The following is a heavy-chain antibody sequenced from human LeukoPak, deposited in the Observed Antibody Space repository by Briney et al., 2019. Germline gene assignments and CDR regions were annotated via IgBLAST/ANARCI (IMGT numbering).Heavy chain of an antibody. Sequence: SGPPLANPTQTLTLTKKLTGVDLPPSGRRVGWIGRTLGKAMEAIQRINCDDDTFYTTSLKTKPTISEATSNNKTRLTITNMDPVDTAAYYCARGSGREEPAAMDFDYWGQGTLVTVSS. J-gene: IGHJ4*02. CDR2: INCDDDT. V-gene: IGHV2-70*04. D-gene: IGHD2-2*01. CDR1: GVDLPPSGRR. CDR3: ARGSGREEPAAMDFDY.